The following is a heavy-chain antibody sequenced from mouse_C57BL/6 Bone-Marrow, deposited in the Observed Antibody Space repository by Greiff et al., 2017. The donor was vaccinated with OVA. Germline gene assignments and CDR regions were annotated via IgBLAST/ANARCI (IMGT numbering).Heavy chain of an antibody. Sequence: VQRVESGAELVRPGASVTLSCKASGYTFTDYEMHWVKQTPVHGLEWIGAIDPETGGTAYNQKFKGKAILTADKSSSTAYMELRSLTPEDSAVYYCTRGYSNYYAMDYWGQGTSVTVSS. V-gene: IGHV1-15*01. J-gene: IGHJ4*01. D-gene: IGHD2-5*01. CDR1: GYTFTDYE. CDR3: TRGYSNYYAMDY. CDR2: IDPETGGT.